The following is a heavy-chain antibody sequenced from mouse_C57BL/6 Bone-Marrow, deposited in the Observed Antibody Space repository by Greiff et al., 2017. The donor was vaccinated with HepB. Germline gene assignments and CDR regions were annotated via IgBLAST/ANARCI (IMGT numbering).Heavy chain of an antibody. Sequence: EVKLMESGGGLVKPGGSLKLSCAASGFTFSDYGMHWVRQAPEKGLEWVAYISSGSSTIYYADTVEGRFTISRDNAKNTLFLQMTSLRSEDTAMYYCARRDYYGSLDYWGQGTTLTVSS. D-gene: IGHD1-1*01. CDR1: GFTFSDYG. CDR3: ARRDYYGSLDY. J-gene: IGHJ2*01. CDR2: ISSGSSTI. V-gene: IGHV5-17*01.